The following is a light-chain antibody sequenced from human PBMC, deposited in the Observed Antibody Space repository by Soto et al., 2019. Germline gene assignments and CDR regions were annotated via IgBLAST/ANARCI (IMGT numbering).Light chain of an antibody. Sequence: NLMLTQPHSVSESPGKTVTISCTRSSGSIASNYVQWYQQRPGSAPTTVIYEDNQRPSGVPDRFSGSIDSSSNSASLTISGLKTEDEADYYCQSYDSSFVVFGGGTKLTVL. CDR2: EDN. V-gene: IGLV6-57*04. CDR3: QSYDSSFVV. CDR1: SGSIASNY. J-gene: IGLJ2*01.